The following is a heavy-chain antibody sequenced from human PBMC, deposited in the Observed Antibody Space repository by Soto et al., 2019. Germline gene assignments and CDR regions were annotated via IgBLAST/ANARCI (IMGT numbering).Heavy chain of an antibody. D-gene: IGHD1-26*01. J-gene: IGHJ4*02. CDR2: IDPSDSYT. CDR1: GYSFTSYW. CDR3: SRGVVGATIPLDY. Sequence: PGESLKISCKGSGYSFTSYWISWVRQMPGKGLEWMGRIDPSDSYTNYSPSFQGHVTISADKSISTAYLQWSSLKASDTAMYYFSRGVVGATIPLDYWGQGTLVTVSS. V-gene: IGHV5-10-1*01.